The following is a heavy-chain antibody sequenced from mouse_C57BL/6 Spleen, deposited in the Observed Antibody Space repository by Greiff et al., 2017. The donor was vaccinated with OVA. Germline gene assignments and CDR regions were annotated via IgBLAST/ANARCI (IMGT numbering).Heavy chain of an antibody. CDR1: GFTFSNYW. D-gene: IGHD4-1*01. CDR3: TDLGQPHCDY. Sequence: EVHLVESGGGLVQPGGSMKLSCVASGFTFSNYWMNWVRQSPEKGLEWVAQIRLKSDNYATLYAESVKGRFTISRDDSKSSVYLQMNNLRAEDTGIYFCTDLGQPHCDYWGQGTTLTVSS. J-gene: IGHJ2*01. V-gene: IGHV6-3*01. CDR2: IRLKSDNYAT.